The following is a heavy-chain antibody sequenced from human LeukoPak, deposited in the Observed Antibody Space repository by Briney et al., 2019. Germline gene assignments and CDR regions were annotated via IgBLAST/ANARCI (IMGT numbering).Heavy chain of an antibody. Sequence: GGSLRLSCAASGFTFSSYWMHWVRQAPGKGLVWVSRINSDGSSTSYADSVKGRFTISRDNAKNTLYLQMNSLRAEDTAVYYCAKDALYYYGSGLPSLWGQGTLVTVSS. J-gene: IGHJ4*02. CDR2: INSDGSST. V-gene: IGHV3-74*01. CDR3: AKDALYYYGSGLPSL. CDR1: GFTFSSYW. D-gene: IGHD3-10*01.